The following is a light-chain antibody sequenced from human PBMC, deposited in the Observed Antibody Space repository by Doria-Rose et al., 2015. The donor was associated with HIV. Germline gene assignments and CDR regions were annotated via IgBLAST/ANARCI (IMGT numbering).Light chain of an antibody. Sequence: LTQSLGTLSLSPGERATLSCRASQSFSSTYLAWYQQKPGQAPSLLIYDGSTRATGIPDRLSASGSGTDFTLTINRLEPEDFALYYCHQYGTSWTFGQGTKVEI. CDR3: HQYGTSWT. V-gene: IGKV3-20*01. CDR1: QSFSSTY. J-gene: IGKJ1*01. CDR2: DGS.